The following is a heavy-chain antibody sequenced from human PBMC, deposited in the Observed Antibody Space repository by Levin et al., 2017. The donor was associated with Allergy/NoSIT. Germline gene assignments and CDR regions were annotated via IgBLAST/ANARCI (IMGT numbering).Heavy chain of an antibody. CDR3: ARVYSVRSLPFYYSMDV. V-gene: IGHV4-59*01. CDR1: GGSLYDYY. Sequence: SETLSLTCTVSGGSLYDYYWSWIRQPPGKGLEWIGYMFYSGSANYSPSLKSRVSISMGTSRNQFSLKLSSVTAADTAVYYCARVYSVRSLPFYYSMDVWGKGTTVADFS. J-gene: IGHJ6*03. D-gene: IGHD3-10*02. CDR2: MFYSGSA.